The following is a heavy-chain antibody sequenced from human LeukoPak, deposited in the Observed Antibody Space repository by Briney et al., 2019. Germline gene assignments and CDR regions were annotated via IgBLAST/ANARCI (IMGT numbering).Heavy chain of an antibody. CDR2: QDGNNK. CDR1: GFTFSSYT. J-gene: IGHJ4*02. CDR3: ARDDRGYSGYHFDH. V-gene: IGHV3-30-3*01. D-gene: IGHD5-12*01. Sequence: GGSLRLSCAASGFTFSSYTFHWVRQAPGKGLEWVAVQDGNNKYYTGSVKGRFTISRDNSKNTLYLQMNSLRAEDTAVYYCARDDRGYSGYHFDHWGQGTLVTVSS.